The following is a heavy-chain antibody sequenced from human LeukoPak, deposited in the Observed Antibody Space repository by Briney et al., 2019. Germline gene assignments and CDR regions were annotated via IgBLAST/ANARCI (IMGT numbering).Heavy chain of an antibody. Sequence: GGSLRLSCAASGFSISNDWMSWVRQAPGKGMEWIGRVKSKASGETTDYAAPVKGRFTISRDDAKNTLYLQMNSLKTEDTAVYYCTLIKGWGSGSYYLDYWGQGTLVTVSS. D-gene: IGHD3-10*01. V-gene: IGHV3-15*01. CDR3: TLIKGWGSGSYYLDY. CDR2: VKSKASGETT. J-gene: IGHJ4*02. CDR1: GFSISNDW.